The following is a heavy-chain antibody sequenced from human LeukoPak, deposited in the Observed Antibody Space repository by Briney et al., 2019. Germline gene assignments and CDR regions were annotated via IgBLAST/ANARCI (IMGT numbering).Heavy chain of an antibody. CDR1: VYTFTVHY. Sequence: ASVKVSFKSAVYTFTVHYMHWVRQAPGQGLEWMGLINPNRGGINYAQKFQGRVTMTRDTSISTAYMELSRLRSDDTAVYYCARDKEQQHRSGGMDVWGQGTTVTVSS. CDR2: INPNRGGI. V-gene: IGHV1-2*02. J-gene: IGHJ6*02. D-gene: IGHD6-13*01. CDR3: ARDKEQQHRSGGMDV.